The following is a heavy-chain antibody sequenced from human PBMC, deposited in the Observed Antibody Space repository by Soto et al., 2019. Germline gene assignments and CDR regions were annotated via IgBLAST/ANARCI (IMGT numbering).Heavy chain of an antibody. J-gene: IGHJ6*04. Sequence: PGGSLRLSCAASGFTFSSYAMSWVRQAPGKRLEWVSAISGSGGSTYYADSVKGRFTISRDNSKNTLYLQMNSLRAEDTAVYYCAKDFTRLLERFPPGVWGKGTTVTVSS. V-gene: IGHV3-23*01. D-gene: IGHD1-1*01. CDR1: GFTFSSYA. CDR2: ISGSGGST. CDR3: AKDFTRLLERFPPGV.